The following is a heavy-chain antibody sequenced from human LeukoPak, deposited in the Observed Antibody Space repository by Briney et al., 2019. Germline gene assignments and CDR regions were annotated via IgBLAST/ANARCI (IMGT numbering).Heavy chain of an antibody. J-gene: IGHJ4*03. CDR3: AKISSRSVPRCYSDF. CDR2: ISNSGSST. Sequence: HPGGSLRLSCAASGFTFSNYAMSWVRQAPGKGLEWVSGISNSGSSTYYADSVKGRFTISRDNSMNTLFLQMNSLRVEDTAVYYCAKISSRSVPRCYSDFWGQGNLVTVSS. D-gene: IGHD2-15*01. V-gene: IGHV3-23*01. CDR1: GFTFSNYA.